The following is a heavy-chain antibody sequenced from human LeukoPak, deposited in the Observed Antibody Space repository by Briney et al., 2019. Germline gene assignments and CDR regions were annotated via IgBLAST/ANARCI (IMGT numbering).Heavy chain of an antibody. CDR1: GFTFSSYE. J-gene: IGHJ3*02. CDR2: ISSSSSYI. Sequence: GGSLRLSCAASGFTFSSYEMNWVRQAPGKGLEWVSSISSSSSYIYYADSVKGRFTISRDNAKNSLYLQMNSLRAEDTAVYYCARDWGDCSGGSCYTPDAFDIWGQGTMVTVSS. V-gene: IGHV3-21*01. D-gene: IGHD2-15*01. CDR3: ARDWGDCSGGSCYTPDAFDI.